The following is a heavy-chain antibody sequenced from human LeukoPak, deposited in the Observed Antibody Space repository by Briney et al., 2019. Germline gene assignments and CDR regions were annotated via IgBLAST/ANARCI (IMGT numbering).Heavy chain of an antibody. D-gene: IGHD5-12*01. V-gene: IGHV4-59*01. CDR1: GGSISSYY. CDR3: ARAGDIVDYYYYGMDV. CDR2: IYYSGST. Sequence: SETLSLTCTVSGGSISSYYWSWIRQPPGKGLEWIGYIYYSGSTNYNPSLKSRVTISVDTSKNQFSLKLSSVTAADTAVYYCARAGDIVDYYYYGMDVWAKGPRSPSP. J-gene: IGHJ6*02.